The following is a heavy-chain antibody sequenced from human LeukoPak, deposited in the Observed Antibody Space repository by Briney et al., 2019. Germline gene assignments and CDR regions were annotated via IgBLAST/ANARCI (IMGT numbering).Heavy chain of an antibody. CDR2: INHSGST. Sequence: PSEALSLTCAVYGGSFSGYYWSWIRQPPGKGLEWIGEINHSGSTYYNPSLKSRVTISVDTSKNQFSLKLSSVTAADTAVYYCAGGVRGVIDYWGQGTLVTVSS. V-gene: IGHV4-34*01. D-gene: IGHD3-10*01. CDR1: GGSFSGYY. J-gene: IGHJ4*02. CDR3: AGGVRGVIDY.